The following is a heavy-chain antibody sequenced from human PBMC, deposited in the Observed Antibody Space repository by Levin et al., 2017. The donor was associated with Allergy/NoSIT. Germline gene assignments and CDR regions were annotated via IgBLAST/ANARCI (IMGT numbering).Heavy chain of an antibody. CDR1: GGSISSGGYY. Sequence: SETLSLTCTVSGGSISSGGYYWSWIRQHPGKGLEWIGYIYYSGSTYYNPSLKSRVTISVDTSKNQFSLKLSSVTAADTAVYYCAREDVEGRGVIKPWGQGTLVTVSS. V-gene: IGHV4-31*03. CDR3: AREDVEGRGVIKP. CDR2: IYYSGST. J-gene: IGHJ5*02. D-gene: IGHD3-10*01.